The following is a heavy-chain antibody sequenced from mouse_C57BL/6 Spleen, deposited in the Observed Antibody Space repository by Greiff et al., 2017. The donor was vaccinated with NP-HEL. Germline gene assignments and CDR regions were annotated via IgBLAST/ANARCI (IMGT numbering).Heavy chain of an antibody. V-gene: IGHV1-4*01. CDR1: GYTFTSYT. Sequence: VQLQQSGAELARPGASVKMSCKASGYTFTSYTMHWVKQRPGQGLEWIGYINPSSGYTKYNQKFKDKATLTADKSSSTAYMQLSSLTSEVSAVYYCARDDYDYFDYWGQGTTLTVSS. D-gene: IGHD2-4*01. J-gene: IGHJ2*01. CDR3: ARDDYDYFDY. CDR2: INPSSGYT.